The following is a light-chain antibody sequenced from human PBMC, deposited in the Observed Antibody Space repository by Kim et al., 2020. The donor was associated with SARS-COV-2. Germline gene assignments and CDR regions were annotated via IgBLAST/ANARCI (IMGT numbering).Light chain of an antibody. Sequence: QSALTQPASVSASPGQSITISCTGTSSDVGNYNMVSWYQQHPGKAPKVMIYEVSKRPSWVSDRFSGSKSANMASLTISGLQTEDEADYYCCSYAGGNIYVFGTGTKVTVL. V-gene: IGLV2-23*02. CDR1: SSDVGNYNM. CDR2: EVS. CDR3: CSYAGGNIYV. J-gene: IGLJ1*01.